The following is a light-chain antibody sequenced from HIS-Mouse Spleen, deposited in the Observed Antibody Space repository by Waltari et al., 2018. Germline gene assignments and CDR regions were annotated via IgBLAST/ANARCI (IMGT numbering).Light chain of an antibody. V-gene: IGKV1-13*02. CDR3: QQFNSYPYST. J-gene: IGKJ4*01. Sequence: AIQLTQSPYSLSASVGDRVTITCRASQGISSALAWYQQKPGKAPKLLIYDASSLESGVPSRFSGSGSGTDFTLTISSLQPEDFATYYCQQFNSYPYSTFGGGTKVEIK. CDR2: DAS. CDR1: QGISSA.